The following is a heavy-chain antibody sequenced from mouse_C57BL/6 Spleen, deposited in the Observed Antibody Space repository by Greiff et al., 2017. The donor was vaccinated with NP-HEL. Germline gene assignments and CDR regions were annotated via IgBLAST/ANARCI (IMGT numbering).Heavy chain of an antibody. D-gene: IGHD2-2*01. V-gene: IGHV1-82*01. CDR3: ARKGYGDDGFAY. Sequence: VQLQQSGPELVKPGASVKISCKASGYAFSSSWMNWVKQRPGKGLEWIGRIYPGDGDTNYNGKFKGKATLTADKSSSTADMQLSSLTSEDSAVYFCARKGYGDDGFAYWGQGTLVTVSA. CDR2: IYPGDGDT. CDR1: GYAFSSSW. J-gene: IGHJ3*01.